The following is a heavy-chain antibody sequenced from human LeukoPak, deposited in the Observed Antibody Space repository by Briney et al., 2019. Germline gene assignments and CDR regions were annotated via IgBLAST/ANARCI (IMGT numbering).Heavy chain of an antibody. D-gene: IGHD3-10*01. CDR2: IYTSGST. Sequence: SETLSLTCTVSGGSISSYYWSWIRQPAGKGLEWIGRIYTSGSTNYNPSLKSRVTMSVDTSKNQFSLKLSSVTAADTAVYYCARGAYGSGSYLRPFDYWGQGTLVTVSS. V-gene: IGHV4-4*07. CDR3: ARGAYGSGSYLRPFDY. CDR1: GGSISSYY. J-gene: IGHJ4*02.